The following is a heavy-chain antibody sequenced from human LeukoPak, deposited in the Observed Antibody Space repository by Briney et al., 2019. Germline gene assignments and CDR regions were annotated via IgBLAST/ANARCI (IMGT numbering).Heavy chain of an antibody. D-gene: IGHD6-13*01. CDR1: GGTFSSYA. CDR3: ARLSLAAAGGYYFDY. CDR2: IIPIFGTA. J-gene: IGHJ4*02. V-gene: IGHV1-69*13. Sequence: ASVKVSCKASGGTFSSYAISWVRQAPGQGLEWMGGIIPIFGTANYAQKFQGRVTITADESTSTAYMELSSLRSEDTAVYYCARLSLAAAGGYYFDYWGRGTLVTVSS.